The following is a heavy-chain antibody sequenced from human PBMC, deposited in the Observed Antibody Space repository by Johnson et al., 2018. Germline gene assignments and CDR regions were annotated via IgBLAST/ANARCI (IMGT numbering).Heavy chain of an antibody. CDR2: ISYDGSNK. Sequence: QVQLVQSGGGVVQPGRSLRLSCAASGFTFSSYALHWVRQAPGKGLEWVAVISYDGSNKYYADSVKGRFTITRDNSKNTLYLQMDSLRAEDKAVYYCAKEGVGYSDCQDDYMAVWGKGTTVTVAS. J-gene: IGHJ6*03. D-gene: IGHD5-18*01. V-gene: IGHV3-30*04. CDR1: GFTFSSYA. CDR3: AKEGVGYSDCQDDYMAV.